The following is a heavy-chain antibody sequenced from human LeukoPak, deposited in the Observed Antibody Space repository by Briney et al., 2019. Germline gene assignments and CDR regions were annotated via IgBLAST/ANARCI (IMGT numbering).Heavy chain of an antibody. Sequence: GGSLRLSCAASGFTFSRDDFHWVRQVPGKGLEWVSAIGVTGDTYYADSVKGRFTISRDNAASSLYLQMRSLRAGDTALYYCAREFCGSCAAWAGGLYYDVWGRGTLVTVSS. CDR3: AREFCGSCAAWAGGLYYDV. CDR1: GFTFSRDD. D-gene: IGHD2-15*01. V-gene: IGHV3-13*01. J-gene: IGHJ2*01. CDR2: IGVTGDT.